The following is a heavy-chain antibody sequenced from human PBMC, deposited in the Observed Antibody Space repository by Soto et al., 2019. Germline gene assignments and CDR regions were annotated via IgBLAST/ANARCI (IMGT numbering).Heavy chain of an antibody. CDR3: ARRYGGNFDX. J-gene: IGHJ4*02. CDR1: GGSISSYY. Sequence: PSETLSLTCTVSGGSISSYYWSRIRQPPGKGLEWIGYIYYSGGTNYNPSLKSRVTISVDTSKNQFSLKLSSVTAADTAVYYCARRYGGNFDXWGQGTLVTVSS. V-gene: IGHV4-59*01. D-gene: IGHD3-16*01. CDR2: IYYSGGT.